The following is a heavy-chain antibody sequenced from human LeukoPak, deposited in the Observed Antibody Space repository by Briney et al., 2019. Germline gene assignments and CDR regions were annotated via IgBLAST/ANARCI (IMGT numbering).Heavy chain of an antibody. V-gene: IGHV4-61*01. D-gene: IGHD5-18*01. CDR1: GGSISSGSW. J-gene: IGHJ4*02. CDR2: IYYSGST. CDR3: ARDGGFSWVYFGY. Sequence: SGTLSHTCAVSGGSISSGSWWGWSRQPPRKGLEWIGYIYYSGSTNYNPSLKSRVTISVDTSKNQLSLKLTSVTAADTAVYYCARDGGFSWVYFGYWGQGTLVTVSS.